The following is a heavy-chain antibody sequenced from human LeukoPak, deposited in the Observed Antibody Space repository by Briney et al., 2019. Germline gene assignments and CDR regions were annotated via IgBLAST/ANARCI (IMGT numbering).Heavy chain of an antibody. CDR2: ISSSSSTI. J-gene: IGHJ5*02. CDR1: GFTFSSYS. Sequence: SGGSLRLSCAASGFTFSSYSMNWVRQAPGKGLEWVSYISSSSSTIYYADSVEGRFTISRDNAKNSLYLQMNSLRGEDTALYYCARKNAVASWGQGTLVTVSS. V-gene: IGHV3-48*04. D-gene: IGHD1-1*01. CDR3: ARKNAVAS.